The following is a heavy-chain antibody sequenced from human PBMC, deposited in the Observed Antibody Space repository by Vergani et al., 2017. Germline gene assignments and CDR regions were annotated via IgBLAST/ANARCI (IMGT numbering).Heavy chain of an antibody. D-gene: IGHD2-15*01. Sequence: QVQLQASGPGRVKPSQTLSLTCTMSGGSISAGYYFWSWIRQPAGKGLEWLGHISASGNASHSPSLKTRVSMSVDMSKNPFSLIVTSVTAADTAIYFCARRSGGYYSGGKVHPLRTAFDVWGHGTVVTVSS. CDR2: ISASGNA. CDR1: GGSISAGYYF. V-gene: IGHV4-61*02. J-gene: IGHJ3*01. CDR3: ARRSGGYYSGGKVHPLRTAFDV.